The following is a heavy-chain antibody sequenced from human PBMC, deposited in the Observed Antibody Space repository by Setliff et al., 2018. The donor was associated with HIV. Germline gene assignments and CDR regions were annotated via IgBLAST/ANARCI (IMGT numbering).Heavy chain of an antibody. Sequence: ASVKVSCKASGYTFTSYGFNWVRQATGQGLEWMGWMNPNSGNTGYAQKFQGRVTMTRDTSISTAYMELNNLKFEDTAVYYCARARRDSYDRGRRSHYIDVWGKGTTVTVSS. CDR3: ARARRDSYDRGRRSHYIDV. CDR1: GYTFTSYG. J-gene: IGHJ6*03. V-gene: IGHV1-8*02. CDR2: MNPNSGNT. D-gene: IGHD3-22*01.